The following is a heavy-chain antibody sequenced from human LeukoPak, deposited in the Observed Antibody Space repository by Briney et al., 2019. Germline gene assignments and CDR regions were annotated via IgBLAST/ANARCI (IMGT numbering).Heavy chain of an antibody. CDR3: AKSSGWTGWFFDY. Sequence: PGGSLRLSCAASGVTFSSYAISWVRQAPGKGLEWVSAISKSGDSTYYADSVKGRFTISRDNSKNTIYLQMNSLRVEDTAVYYSAKSSGWTGWFFDYWGQGTVVTVSS. CDR2: ISKSGDST. V-gene: IGHV3-23*01. J-gene: IGHJ4*02. CDR1: GVTFSSYA. D-gene: IGHD6-19*01.